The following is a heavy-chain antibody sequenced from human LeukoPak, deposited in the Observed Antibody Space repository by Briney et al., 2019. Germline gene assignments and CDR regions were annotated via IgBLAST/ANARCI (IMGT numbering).Heavy chain of an antibody. D-gene: IGHD6-13*01. CDR3: ARGGSRSSWTTSFDY. J-gene: IGHJ4*02. V-gene: IGHV1-18*01. CDR2: ISAYNGNT. CDR1: GYTFTSYG. Sequence: ASVKVSCKASGYTFTSYGISWVRQAPGQGLEWMGCISAYNGNTTYAQKLQGRVTMTTDTSTSTAYMELRSLRSDDTAVYYCARGGSRSSWTTSFDYWGQGTLVTVSS.